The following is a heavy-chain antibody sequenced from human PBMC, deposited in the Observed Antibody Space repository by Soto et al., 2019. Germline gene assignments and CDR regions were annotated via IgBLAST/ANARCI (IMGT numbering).Heavy chain of an antibody. Sequence: ASVKVSCKASGYTFSSYYMYWVRQAPGQGLEWMGIINPSGGSTRYAQKFQGRVTMTRDTSTSTVYMEVSSLRSEDTAVYYCAIGIQGEDYYYGMDVWGQGTTVTVSS. CDR1: GYTFSSYY. V-gene: IGHV1-46*01. J-gene: IGHJ6*02. CDR2: INPSGGST. D-gene: IGHD3-16*01. CDR3: AIGIQGEDYYYGMDV.